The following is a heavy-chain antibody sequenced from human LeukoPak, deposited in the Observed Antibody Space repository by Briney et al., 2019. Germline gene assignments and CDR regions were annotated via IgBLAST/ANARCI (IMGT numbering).Heavy chain of an antibody. V-gene: IGHV4-59*01. J-gene: IGHJ6*03. D-gene: IGHD3-10*01. CDR1: GGSISTYY. Sequence: SETLSLTCTVSGGSISTYYWSWIRQPPGKGLEWIGYIFYIWSTKYNPPLRSQVAISVDTSKNQFSLKLSSVTAADTAVYYCARDFRSPYYYYFLDVWGKGTTVTVSS. CDR2: IFYIWST. CDR3: ARDFRSPYYYYFLDV.